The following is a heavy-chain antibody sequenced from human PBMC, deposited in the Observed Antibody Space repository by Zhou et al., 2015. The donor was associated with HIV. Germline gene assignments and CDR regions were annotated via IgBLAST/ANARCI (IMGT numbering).Heavy chain of an antibody. D-gene: IGHD3-16*01. CDR2: ITSYDSST. J-gene: IGHJ2*01. Sequence: EVQLVESGGGLVQPGGSLRLSCVGSGFIFRNYWVHWVRQAPGQGPVWVSSITSYDSSTKYADSVKGRFTISRDNAKNTLYLQMNSLRAEDTAIYYCARDRSPTFRGWYLDIWGLAPWSLSPQ. CDR1: GFIFRNYW. V-gene: IGHV3-74*01. CDR3: ARDRSPTFRGWYLDI.